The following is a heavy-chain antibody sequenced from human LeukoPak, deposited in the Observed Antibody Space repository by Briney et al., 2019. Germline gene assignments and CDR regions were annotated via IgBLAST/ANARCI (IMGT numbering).Heavy chain of an antibody. CDR3: ARGGSNWYNAYFDY. V-gene: IGHV3-53*01. J-gene: IGHJ4*02. CDR1: GFTFSNYW. Sequence: AGGSLRLSCAASGFTFSNYWMHWVRQAPGKGLEWVSVIYSGGTTYYADSVKGRFTISRDSSKNTLYLQMNSLTAEDTAVYYCARGGSNWYNAYFDYWGQGTLVTVSS. CDR2: IYSGGTT. D-gene: IGHD6-13*01.